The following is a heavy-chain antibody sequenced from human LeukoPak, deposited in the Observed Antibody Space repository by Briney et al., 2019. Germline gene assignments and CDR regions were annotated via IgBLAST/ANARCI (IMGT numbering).Heavy chain of an antibody. CDR1: GFTFSSYA. CDR2: VSGSGGST. V-gene: IGHV3-23*01. D-gene: IGHD4-17*01. J-gene: IGHJ4*02. Sequence: GGSLRLSCAASGFTFSSYAMTWVRQAPGKGLEWVSAVSGSGGSTYYADSVKGRFTISRDNSKNTLYLQMNSLRAEDTAVYYCARDLGYGDLFDYWGQGTLVTVSS. CDR3: ARDLGYGDLFDY.